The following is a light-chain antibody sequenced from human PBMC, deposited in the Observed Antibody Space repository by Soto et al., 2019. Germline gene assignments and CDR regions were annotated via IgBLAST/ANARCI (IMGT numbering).Light chain of an antibody. CDR2: GAS. V-gene: IGKV3-15*01. CDR3: QQYNNWPPIT. J-gene: IGKJ5*01. Sequence: EIVMTQSPATLSVSPGERVTLSCMASQSVSSNLAWYQRKPGQPPRLLIYGASTRATGIPASFSGSGSGTEFTLTISSLQYEDFAVHYCQQYNNWPPITFGQGTRLEIK. CDR1: QSVSSN.